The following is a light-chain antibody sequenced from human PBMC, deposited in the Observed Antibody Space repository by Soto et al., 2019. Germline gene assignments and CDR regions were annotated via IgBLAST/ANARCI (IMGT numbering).Light chain of an antibody. Sequence: DIQMTQSPSTLSASVGDRVTITCRASQTINSWLAWYQQKPGKAPKVLIFDASSLKTGVPSRFSGSGSGTEFTLTVTSLQPEDFATYFCQQYDKYSTFGHGTKVDIK. J-gene: IGKJ1*01. CDR3: QQYDKYST. CDR2: DAS. CDR1: QTINSW. V-gene: IGKV1-5*01.